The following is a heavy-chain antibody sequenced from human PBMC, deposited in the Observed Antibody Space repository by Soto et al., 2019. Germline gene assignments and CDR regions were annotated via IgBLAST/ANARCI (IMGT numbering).Heavy chain of an antibody. CDR3: ARGKSCSSTSCYRYYYYMDV. D-gene: IGHD2-2*01. Sequence: QVQLVQSGAEVKKPGASVKVSCKASGYTFTSYDINWVRQATGQGLEWMGWMNPNSGNTGYAQKFQGRVTMTRNTSISTAYMELRSLRSEDTAVYYCARGKSCSSTSCYRYYYYMDVWGKGTTVTVSS. J-gene: IGHJ6*03. CDR1: GYTFTSYD. V-gene: IGHV1-8*01. CDR2: MNPNSGNT.